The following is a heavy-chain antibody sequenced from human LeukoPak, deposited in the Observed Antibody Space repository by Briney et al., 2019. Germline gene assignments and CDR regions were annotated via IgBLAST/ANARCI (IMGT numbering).Heavy chain of an antibody. CDR3: AKMRSSSWYLSDY. Sequence: GGSLRLSCAASGFTFSSYGMHWVRQAPGKGLQWVALISHDGSNKYYADSVKGRFTISRDNSKNTLYLQMNSLRAEDTAVYYCAKMRSSSWYLSDYWGQGTLVTVSS. CDR2: ISHDGSNK. J-gene: IGHJ4*02. D-gene: IGHD6-13*01. V-gene: IGHV3-30*18. CDR1: GFTFSSYG.